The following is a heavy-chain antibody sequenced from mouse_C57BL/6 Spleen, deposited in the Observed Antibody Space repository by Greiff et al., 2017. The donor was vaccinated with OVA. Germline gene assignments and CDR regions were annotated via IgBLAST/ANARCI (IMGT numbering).Heavy chain of an antibody. CDR3: ARQKDWYFDV. Sequence: EVQLQESGGDLVKPGGSLKLSCAASGFTFSSYGMSWVRQTPDKRLEWVATISSGGSYTYYPDSVKGRFTISRDNAKNTLYLQMSSLKSEDTAMYYCARQKDWYFDVWGTGTTVTVSS. CDR2: ISSGGSYT. V-gene: IGHV5-6*01. J-gene: IGHJ1*03. CDR1: GFTFSSYG.